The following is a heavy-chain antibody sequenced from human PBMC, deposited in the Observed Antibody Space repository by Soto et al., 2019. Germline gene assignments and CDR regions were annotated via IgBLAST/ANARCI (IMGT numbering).Heavy chain of an antibody. V-gene: IGHV3-21*01. CDR1: GFSISSYS. CDR2: ISTSSHHS. J-gene: IGHJ4*02. Sequence: EVQLAESGGGLVKPGGSLRLSCAASGFSISSYSMNWVRQAPGKGLEWVSSISTSSHHSQYADSVRGRFTISRDNAKNSLYLRMDSLRDEDTAVYHCVPDVVAIAATGYWGQGTLVTVSS. D-gene: IGHD5-12*01. CDR3: VPDVVAIAATGY.